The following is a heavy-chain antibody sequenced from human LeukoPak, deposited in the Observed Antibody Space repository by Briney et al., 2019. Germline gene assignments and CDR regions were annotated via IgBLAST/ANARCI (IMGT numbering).Heavy chain of an antibody. J-gene: IGHJ6*02. CDR1: GFTFSSYG. CDR3: ARENYDILTANYYYYYGMDV. V-gene: IGHV3-33*01. CDR2: IWYDGSNK. D-gene: IGHD3-9*01. Sequence: LGGSLRLSCAASGFTFSSYGMHWVRQAPGKGLEWVAVIWYDGSNKYYADSVKGRFTISRDNSENTLYLQMNSLRAEDTAVYYCARENYDILTANYYYYYGMDVWGQGTTVTVSS.